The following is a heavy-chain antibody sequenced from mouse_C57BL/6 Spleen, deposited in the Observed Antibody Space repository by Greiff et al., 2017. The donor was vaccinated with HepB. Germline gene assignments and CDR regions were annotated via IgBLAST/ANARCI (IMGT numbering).Heavy chain of an antibody. D-gene: IGHD2-3*01. CDR1: GYTFTSYG. J-gene: IGHJ2*01. CDR3: ARWDGYYVRNFDY. CDR2: IYPRSGNT. V-gene: IGHV1-81*01. Sequence: QVQLKQSGAELARPGASVKLSCKASGYTFTSYGISWVKQRTGQGLEWIGEIYPRSGNTYYNEKFKGKATLTADKSSSTAYMGLRSLTSEDSAVYFCARWDGYYVRNFDYWGQGTTLTVSS.